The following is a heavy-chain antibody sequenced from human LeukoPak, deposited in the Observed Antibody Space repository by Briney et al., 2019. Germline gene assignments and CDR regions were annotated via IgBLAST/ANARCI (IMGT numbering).Heavy chain of an antibody. CDR2: IKSKTDGGTT. CDR3: TTGITIFGVVIPPY. V-gene: IGHV3-15*01. D-gene: IGHD3-3*01. Sequence: NPGGSLRLSCAASGFTFSSYWMSWVRQAPGKGLEWVGRIKSKTDGGTTDYAAPVKGRFTISRDDSKNTLYLQMNSLKTEDTAVYYCTTGITIFGVVIPPYWGQGTLVTVSS. J-gene: IGHJ4*02. CDR1: GFTFSSYW.